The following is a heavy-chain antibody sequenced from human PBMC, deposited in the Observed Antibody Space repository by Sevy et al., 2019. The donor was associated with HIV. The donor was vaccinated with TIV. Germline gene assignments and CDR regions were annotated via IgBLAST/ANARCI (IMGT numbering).Heavy chain of an antibody. Sequence: GGSLRLSCAASGLTFTNFPMHWVRQAPGRGLEWVAIISFNGNHDFYADSVKGRFTISRDNSKSTLYLQMNSLRREDTAVYYCVRTAGLTGSYEYWGQGTQVTVSS. CDR1: GLTFTNFP. CDR3: VRTAGLTGSYEY. V-gene: IGHV3-30-3*01. J-gene: IGHJ4*02. D-gene: IGHD3-9*01. CDR2: ISFNGNHD.